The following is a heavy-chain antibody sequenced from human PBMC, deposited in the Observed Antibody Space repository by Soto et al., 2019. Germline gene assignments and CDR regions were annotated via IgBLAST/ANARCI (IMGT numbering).Heavy chain of an antibody. D-gene: IGHD2-2*01. Sequence: PGGSLRLSCAASGFTFSSYWMSWVRQAPGKGLEWVANIKQDGSEKYYVDSVKGRFTISRDNAKNSLYLQINSLRAEDTAVYYCSRVSSTSFYYYYYYGMDVGGQGTTVTVSS. CDR1: GFTFSSYW. CDR2: IKQDGSEK. CDR3: SRVSSTSFYYYYYYGMDV. V-gene: IGHV3-7*03. J-gene: IGHJ6*02.